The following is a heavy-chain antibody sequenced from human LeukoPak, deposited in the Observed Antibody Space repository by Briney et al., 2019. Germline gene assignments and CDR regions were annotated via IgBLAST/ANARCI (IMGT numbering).Heavy chain of an antibody. D-gene: IGHD1-26*01. CDR2: ISLVGDT. V-gene: IGHV3-13*01. Sequence: GGSLRLSCAASGFSFNNYDMHWVRQTTGKRLEWDSAISLVGDTYYPASVKGRFTVSRDSAKNSLYLQMNSLRAGDTALYYCARAHVGAGLAFDFWGRGTMVTVSS. CDR3: ARAHVGAGLAFDF. J-gene: IGHJ3*01. CDR1: GFSFNNYD.